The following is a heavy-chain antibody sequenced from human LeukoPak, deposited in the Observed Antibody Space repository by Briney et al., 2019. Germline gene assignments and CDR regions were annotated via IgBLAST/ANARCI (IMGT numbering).Heavy chain of an antibody. CDR2: IYYTGST. Sequence: SETLSLTCSVSGASLSTSPYYWGWIRQPPGKGLEWIGNIYYTGSTYYNVSLNSRVTISIDTSKNLFSLRLNSMTAADTALYYCAKDTYYYYYYMDVWGKGTTVTVSS. CDR1: GASLSTSPYY. V-gene: IGHV4-39*02. CDR3: AKDTYYYYYYMDV. J-gene: IGHJ6*03.